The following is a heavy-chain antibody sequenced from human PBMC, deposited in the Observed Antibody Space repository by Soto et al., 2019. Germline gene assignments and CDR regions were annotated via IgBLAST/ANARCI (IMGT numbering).Heavy chain of an antibody. V-gene: IGHV3-30*18. Sequence: GGSLRLSCAASGFTFSSYGMHWVRQAPGKGLEWVAVISYDGSNKYYADSVKGRFTISRDNSKNTLYLQMNSLRAEDTAVYYCAKDVAGRYDILTGPFDYWGQGTLVTVSS. CDR2: ISYDGSNK. D-gene: IGHD3-9*01. J-gene: IGHJ4*02. CDR3: AKDVAGRYDILTGPFDY. CDR1: GFTFSSYG.